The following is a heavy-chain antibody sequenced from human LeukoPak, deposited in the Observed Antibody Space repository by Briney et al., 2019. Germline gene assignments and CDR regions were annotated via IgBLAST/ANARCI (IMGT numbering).Heavy chain of an antibody. CDR2: IKSKTDGGTT. Sequence: PGGSLRLSCAASGFTFSNAWMSWVRQAPGKGLEWVGRIKSKTDGGTTDYAAPVKGRFTISRDDSKNTLYLQMNSLKTEDTAVYYCTTGGVWEQQLVDNAFDIWGQGTMVTVSS. CDR1: GFTFSNAW. J-gene: IGHJ3*02. V-gene: IGHV3-15*01. CDR3: TTGGVWEQQLVDNAFDI. D-gene: IGHD6-13*01.